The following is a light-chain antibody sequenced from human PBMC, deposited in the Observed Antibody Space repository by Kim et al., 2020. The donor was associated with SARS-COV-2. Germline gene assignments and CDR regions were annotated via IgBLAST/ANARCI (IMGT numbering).Light chain of an antibody. CDR3: QSYDSSLSGYV. J-gene: IGLJ1*01. CDR1: KLNIGAGYY. CDR2: GYS. V-gene: IGLV1-40*01. Sequence: RVTTSWPGSKLNIGAGYYGQWYQRLPGTTPKPPIVGYSHRPSGGPDRFSGSKSCTPASLAITGLQAEDEADYYCQSYDSSLSGYVFGTGTKVTVL.